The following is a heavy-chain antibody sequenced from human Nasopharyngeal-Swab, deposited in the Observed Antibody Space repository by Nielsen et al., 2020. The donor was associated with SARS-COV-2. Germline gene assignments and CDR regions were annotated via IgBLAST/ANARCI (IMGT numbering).Heavy chain of an antibody. CDR2: IYYSGST. V-gene: IGHV4-59*01. J-gene: IGHJ5*02. CDR3: ARDSADYYDSSIFSNWFDP. CDR1: GGSISSYY. D-gene: IGHD3-22*01. Sequence: SETLSLTCTVSGGSISSYYWSWIRQPPGKGLEWIGYIYYSGSTNYNPSLKSRVTISVDTSKNQFSLKLSSVTAADTALYYCARDSADYYDSSIFSNWFDPWGQGTLVTVSS.